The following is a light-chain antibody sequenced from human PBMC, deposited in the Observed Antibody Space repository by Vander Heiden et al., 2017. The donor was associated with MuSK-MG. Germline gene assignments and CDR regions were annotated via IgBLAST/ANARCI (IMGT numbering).Light chain of an antibody. CDR1: RNVASNY. J-gene: IGKJ4*01. V-gene: IGKV3-20*01. CDR3: QQYGSSPLT. Sequence: DNVLTQSPGTLSLSPGETATLPCRASRNVASNYVAWYQQRPGQAPRLLIYGASNRAAGIPDRFSGGGSGTDFTLTISRLEPEDFAVYSCQQYGSSPLTFGGGTKVEI. CDR2: GAS.